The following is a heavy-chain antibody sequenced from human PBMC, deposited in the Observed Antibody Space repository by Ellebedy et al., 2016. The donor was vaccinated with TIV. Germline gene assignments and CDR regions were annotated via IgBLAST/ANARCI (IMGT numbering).Heavy chain of an antibody. CDR3: ARVSRWEAFDI. V-gene: IGHV1-69*04. CDR1: GGTFSNFP. D-gene: IGHD1-26*01. Sequence: SVKVSCXASGGTFSNFPISWVRQAPGQGLEWMGRFIPMLVITNYAQKFQDRVTFTADKSTSTAYMELSSLRSDDTAVYYCARVSRWEAFDIWGQGTMVTVSS. CDR2: FIPMLVIT. J-gene: IGHJ3*02.